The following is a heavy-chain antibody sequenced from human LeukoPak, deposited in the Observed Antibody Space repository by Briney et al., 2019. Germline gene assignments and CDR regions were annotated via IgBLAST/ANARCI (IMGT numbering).Heavy chain of an antibody. D-gene: IGHD1-1*01. V-gene: IGHV3-23*01. CDR3: ARPPSTTWIHDASDI. CDR1: GFTFSSYA. CDR2: ISGSTGTT. J-gene: IGHJ3*02. Sequence: GGSLRLSCAASGFTFSSYAMSWVRQAPGKGLEWVSGISGSTGTTYYADSVKGRFTISRDNSKNTLYLQMNSLRTEDTAVYYCARPPSTTWIHDASDIWGQGTMVTVSS.